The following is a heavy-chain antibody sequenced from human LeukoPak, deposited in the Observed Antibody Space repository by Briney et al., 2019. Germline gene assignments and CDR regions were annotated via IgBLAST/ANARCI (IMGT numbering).Heavy chain of an antibody. J-gene: IGHJ4*02. CDR3: ARGRGADYGGNSGYFDY. D-gene: IGHD4-23*01. CDR1: GFTFSGFG. Sequence: GGSLRLSCAASGFTFSGFGMHWVRQAPGKGLEWVAVIWYDGSNKYYADSVKGRFTISRDNPKNTLYVQMNSLRAEDTAVYYCARGRGADYGGNSGYFDYWGQGTLVTVSS. CDR2: IWYDGSNK. V-gene: IGHV3-33*01.